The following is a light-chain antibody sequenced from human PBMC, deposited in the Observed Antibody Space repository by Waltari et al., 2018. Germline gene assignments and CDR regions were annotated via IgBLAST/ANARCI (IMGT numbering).Light chain of an antibody. CDR2: GAF. CDR1: QSVTSS. Sequence: EIVLTQSPGTLSLSPGERATLSCSASQSVTSSLAWYQHKPGQAPRLRSYGAFSRATGLPDRFGGSGSGTDFILTISRVEPEDFAIYYCQQYGTSPLSFGGGTKVEMK. CDR3: QQYGTSPLS. J-gene: IGKJ4*01. V-gene: IGKV3-20*01.